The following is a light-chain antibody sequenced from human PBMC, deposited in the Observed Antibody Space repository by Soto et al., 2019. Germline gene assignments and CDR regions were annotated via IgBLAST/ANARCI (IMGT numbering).Light chain of an antibody. CDR1: QSVLCSSNNKNY. CDR3: QQYYSTPSWT. J-gene: IGKJ1*01. CDR2: WAS. Sequence: DIVMTQSPDSLAVSLGERATINCKSSQSVLCSSNNKNYLAWYQQKPGQPPKLLIYWASTRESGVPDRFSGSGSVTDFTLTISSPQAEDVAVYYCQQYYSTPSWTFGQGTKVEIQ. V-gene: IGKV4-1*01.